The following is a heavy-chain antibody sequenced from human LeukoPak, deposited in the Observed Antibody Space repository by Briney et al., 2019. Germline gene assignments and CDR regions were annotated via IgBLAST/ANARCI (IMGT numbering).Heavy chain of an antibody. D-gene: IGHD4-17*01. CDR1: GGTFSSYA. CDR2: IIPIFGTA. CDR3: ARGRGGDYGDYDPAWTYAPDAFDI. J-gene: IGHJ3*02. V-gene: IGHV1-69*01. Sequence: SVKVSCKASGGTFSSYAISWVRQAPGQGLEWMGGIIPIFGTANYAQKFQGRVTITADESTSTAYMELSSLRSEDTAVYYCARGRGGDYGDYDPAWTYAPDAFDIWGQGTMVTVSS.